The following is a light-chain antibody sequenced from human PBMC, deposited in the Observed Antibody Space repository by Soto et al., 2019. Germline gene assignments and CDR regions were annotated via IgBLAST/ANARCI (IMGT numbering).Light chain of an antibody. J-gene: IGKJ1*01. Sequence: EIVLTQPPGTLSLSPGERATLSCMASQSVSSSYLAWYQQKPGQAPRLLIYGASSRATGIPDRFSGSGSGTDFTLTISRLEPEDFAVYYCQQYGSSPTFGQGTKV. CDR3: QQYGSSPT. CDR1: QSVSSSY. V-gene: IGKV3-20*01. CDR2: GAS.